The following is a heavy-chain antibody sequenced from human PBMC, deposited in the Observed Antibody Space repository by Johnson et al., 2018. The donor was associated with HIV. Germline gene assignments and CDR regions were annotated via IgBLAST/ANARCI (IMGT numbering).Heavy chain of an antibody. CDR2: IYSGGST. V-gene: IGHV3-NL1*01. CDR3: ARDSGQGWELLTDAFDI. CDR1: GFMFSRYA. D-gene: IGHD1-26*01. Sequence: QVQLVESGGGVVQPGRSLRLSCEASGFMFSRYALAWVRQAPGKGLEWVSVIYSGGSTYYADSVKGRFTISRDNSKNTLYLQMNSLRAEDTAVYYCARDSGQGWELLTDAFDIWGQGTMVTVSS. J-gene: IGHJ3*02.